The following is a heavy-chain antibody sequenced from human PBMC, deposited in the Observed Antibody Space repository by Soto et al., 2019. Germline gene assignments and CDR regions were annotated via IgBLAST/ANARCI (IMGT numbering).Heavy chain of an antibody. Sequence: EVQLLESGGGLVQPGGSLRLSCAASGFTFSSYGMTWVRQAPGKGLEWVSFSSATGAGTYYADSVKGRFSISRGNSKNTLYLQMTSLRADDTAVYYCGKDRRARGNYGFCSDFWGQGALVIVSS. CDR3: GKDRRARGNYGFCSDF. V-gene: IGHV3-23*01. D-gene: IGHD1-7*01. J-gene: IGHJ4*02. CDR1: GFTFSSYG. CDR2: SSATGAGT.